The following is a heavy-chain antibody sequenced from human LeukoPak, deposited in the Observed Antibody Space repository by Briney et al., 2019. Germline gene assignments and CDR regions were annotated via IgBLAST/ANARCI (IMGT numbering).Heavy chain of an antibody. Sequence: SGTLCLTCAVSGGSISSSNWWSWVRQPPGKGLEWIGEIHHSGSTNYNPSLKSRVTISVDKSKNQFPLKLSSVTAADTAVYYCARLILGYSYGIDYYYYYMDVWGKGTTVTVSS. CDR2: IHHSGST. CDR1: GGSISSSNW. J-gene: IGHJ6*03. D-gene: IGHD5-18*01. CDR3: ARLILGYSYGIDYYYYYMDV. V-gene: IGHV4-4*02.